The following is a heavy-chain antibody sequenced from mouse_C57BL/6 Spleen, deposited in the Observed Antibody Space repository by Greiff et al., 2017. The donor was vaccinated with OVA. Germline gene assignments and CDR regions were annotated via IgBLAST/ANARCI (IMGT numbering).Heavy chain of an antibody. J-gene: IGHJ4*01. CDR1: GYTFTDYY. CDR2: INPYNGGT. CDR3: ARKTAQATGAMDY. Sequence: VQLKESGPVLVKPGASVKMSCKASGYTFTDYYMNWVKQSHGKSLEWIGVINPYNGGTSYNQKFKGKATLTVDKSSSTAYMELNSLTSEDSAVYYCARKTAQATGAMDYWGQGTSVTVSS. V-gene: IGHV1-19*01. D-gene: IGHD3-2*02.